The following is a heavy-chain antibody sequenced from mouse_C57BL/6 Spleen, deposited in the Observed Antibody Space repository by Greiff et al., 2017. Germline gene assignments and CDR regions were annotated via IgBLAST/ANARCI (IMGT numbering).Heavy chain of an antibody. J-gene: IGHJ2*01. CDR1: GYAFSSSW. D-gene: IGHD1-1*01. V-gene: IGHV1-82*01. CDR3: ARGNYYGTPLFDY. CDR2: IYPGDGDT. Sequence: QVQLKESGPELVKPGASVKISCKASGYAFSSSWMNWVKQRPGKGLEWIGRIYPGDGDTNYNGKFKGKATLTADKSSSTAYMQLSSLTSEDSAVYFCARGNYYGTPLFDYWGQGTTLTVSS.